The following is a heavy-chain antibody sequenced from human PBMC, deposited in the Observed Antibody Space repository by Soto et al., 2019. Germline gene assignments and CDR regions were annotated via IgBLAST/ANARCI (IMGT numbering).Heavy chain of an antibody. CDR1: GGSISGYY. J-gene: IGHJ4*02. CDR2: IYYSGST. CDR3: ASSAPDYYYDSSGFDN. Sequence: PSETLSLTCTVSGGSISGYYWSWIRQPPGKGLEWIGNIYYSGSTNYKPSLKSRVTISVDTSKNQFSLKLSSVTAADTAVYYCASSAPDYYYDSSGFDNWGQGALVTVPQ. V-gene: IGHV4-59*01. D-gene: IGHD3-22*01.